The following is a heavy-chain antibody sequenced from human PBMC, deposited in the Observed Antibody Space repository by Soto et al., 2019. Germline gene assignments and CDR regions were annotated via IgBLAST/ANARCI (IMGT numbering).Heavy chain of an antibody. CDR1: GFTFSDYY. CDR2: ISSSGITI. D-gene: IGHD2-15*01. CDR3: GRVHLTGWYDY. Sequence: TGGSLRLSCAASGFTFSDYYMSWIRQAPWKGLEWVSYISSSGITIYYAESVKGRFNISRDNAKNSLYLQMNSLRDEDTAVYYWGRVHLTGWYDYWGQGTLVTVCS. J-gene: IGHJ4*02. V-gene: IGHV3-11*01.